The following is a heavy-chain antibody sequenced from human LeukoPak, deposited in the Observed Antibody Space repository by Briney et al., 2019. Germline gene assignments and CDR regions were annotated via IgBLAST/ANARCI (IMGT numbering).Heavy chain of an antibody. CDR2: IKQDGSEK. CDR1: GFTFSSYW. J-gene: IGHJ6*02. CDR3: ARDYRTSIPGVGV. Sequence: GGSLRLSCAASGFTFSSYWMSWVRQAPGKGLEWVANIKQDGSEKYYVDSVKGRFTISRDNAKNSLYLQINSLRAEDTAVYYCARDYRTSIPGVGVWGQGTTVTVSS. D-gene: IGHD2-2*01. V-gene: IGHV3-7*01.